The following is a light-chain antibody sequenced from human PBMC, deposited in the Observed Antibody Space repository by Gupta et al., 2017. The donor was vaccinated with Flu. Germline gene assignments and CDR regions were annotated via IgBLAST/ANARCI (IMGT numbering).Light chain of an antibody. CDR1: SSDIGSYNY. J-gene: IGLJ2*01. CDR3: SSSISSSTLV. Sequence: QSALTQPASVAGSPGQSITISCTGTSSDIGSYNYVSWYQQHPGQAPKLLIYGVTNRPPGVSNRFSASKSGDTASLTISGLQAEDEADYYCSSSISSSTLVFGGGTKLTVL. CDR2: GVT. V-gene: IGLV2-14*01.